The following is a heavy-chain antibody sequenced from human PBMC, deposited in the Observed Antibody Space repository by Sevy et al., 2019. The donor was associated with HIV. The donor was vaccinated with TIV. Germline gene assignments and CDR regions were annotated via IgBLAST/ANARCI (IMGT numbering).Heavy chain of an antibody. CDR2: ISGSGGST. CDR1: GFTFSSYA. D-gene: IGHD3-10*01. J-gene: IGHJ6*02. V-gene: IGHV3-23*01. Sequence: GGSLRLSCAASGFTFSSYAMSWVRQAPGKGLEWVSGISGSGGSTVHADSVKGRFTISRDNSKNTPYLQVNSLRAEDTAVYYCAKDRSPYYYYGMDVWGQGTTVTVSS. CDR3: AKDRSPYYYYGMDV.